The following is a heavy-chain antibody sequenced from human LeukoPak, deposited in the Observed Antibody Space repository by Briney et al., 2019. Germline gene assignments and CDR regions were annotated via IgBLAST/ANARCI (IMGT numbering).Heavy chain of an antibody. CDR2: ISGSSGTI. V-gene: IGHV3-48*02. CDR3: ARDVWYSFDS. J-gene: IGHJ4*02. D-gene: IGHD2-8*02. CDR1: GFTFSSYT. Sequence: GGSLRLSCAASGFTFSSYTMNWVRQAPGEGLEWISYISGSSGTIWYADSVRGRFTISRDNAKNSLYLQMNSLRDEDTAVYYCARDVWYSFDSWGQGTLVTVSS.